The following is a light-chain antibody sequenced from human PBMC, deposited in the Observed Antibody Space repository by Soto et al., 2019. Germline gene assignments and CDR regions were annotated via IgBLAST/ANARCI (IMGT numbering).Light chain of an antibody. Sequence: IQLTQSPSSLSASVGDRVTITCRASQDIRNYLVWYHQKPGNAPKLLIYAASTLQSVVPSRFSGSGSGTDFTLTISSLQPADFATYYCEQLHTYPLTFGQGTRLESK. CDR3: EQLHTYPLT. V-gene: IGKV1-9*01. CDR2: AAS. CDR1: QDIRNY. J-gene: IGKJ5*01.